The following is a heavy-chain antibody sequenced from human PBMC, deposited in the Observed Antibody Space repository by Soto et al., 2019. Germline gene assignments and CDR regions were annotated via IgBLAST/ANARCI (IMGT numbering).Heavy chain of an antibody. J-gene: IGHJ6*02. CDR3: AGGSEGPGELLYGPYYYCGMDV. D-gene: IGHD2-2*02. CDR1: GYTFTSYA. V-gene: IGHV1-3*01. CDR2: INAGNGNT. Sequence: ASVKVSCKASGYTFTSYAMHWVRQAPGQRLEWMGWINAGNGNTKYSQKFQGRVTITRDTSASTAYMELSSLRSEDTAVYYCAGGSEGPGELLYGPYYYCGMDVWGQGTTVTVSS.